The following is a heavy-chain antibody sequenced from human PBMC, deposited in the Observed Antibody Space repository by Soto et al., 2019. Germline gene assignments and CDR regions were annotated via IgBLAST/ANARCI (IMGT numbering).Heavy chain of an antibody. J-gene: IGHJ4*02. CDR1: GFTFGAHP. Sequence: EVQLLESGGGLVQPGGSLTVSCAASGFTFGAHPMSWVRLAPGKGLEWVSTISGYGGSTYYPDSLKGRFIISRDNSKNPLYLQINTLPAEDTAIYFCAKQRTTATTSFDYWGQGTLVTVSS. CDR2: ISGYGGST. D-gene: IGHD4-17*01. V-gene: IGHV3-23*01. CDR3: AKQRTTATTSFDY.